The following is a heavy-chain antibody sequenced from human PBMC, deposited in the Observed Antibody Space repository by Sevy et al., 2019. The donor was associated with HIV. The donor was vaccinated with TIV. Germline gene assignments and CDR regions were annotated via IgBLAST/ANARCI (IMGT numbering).Heavy chain of an antibody. J-gene: IGHJ6*02. V-gene: IGHV3-23*01. CDR3: ARRPDLGVVILTGVLDV. CDR1: GFSFSSYA. CDR2: ISGSGGST. D-gene: IGHD3-3*01. Sequence: RLSCAASGFSFSSYAMSWVRQTPGKGLQWVSVISGSGGSTYYADSVKGRFTIFRDNSRNTVYLQMNSLRAEDTAVYYCARRPDLGVVILTGVLDVWGQGSTVTVSS.